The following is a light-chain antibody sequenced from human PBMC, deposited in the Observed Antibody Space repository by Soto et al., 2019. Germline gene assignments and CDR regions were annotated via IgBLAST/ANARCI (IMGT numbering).Light chain of an antibody. J-gene: IGLJ1*01. CDR1: SGHSSYA. CDR3: QTWGTGIHYV. CDR2: LNSDGSH. V-gene: IGLV4-69*01. Sequence: QPVPTQSPSASASLGASVKLTCNLSSGHSSYAIAWHQQQPEKGPRYLMKLNSDGSHSKGDGIPDRFSGSSSGAERYLTISSLQSEDEADYYCQTWGTGIHYVFGAGTKVTVL.